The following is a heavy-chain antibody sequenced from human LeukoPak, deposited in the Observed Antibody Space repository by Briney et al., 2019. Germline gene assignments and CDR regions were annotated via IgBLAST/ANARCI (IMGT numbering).Heavy chain of an antibody. D-gene: IGHD4-17*01. Sequence: GGSLRLSCAASGFTFSSYSMNWVRQAPGKGLEWVSSIGSSSSYIYYADSVKGRFTISRDNAKNSLYLQMNSLRAEDTAVYYCARGTLTVRNAFDIWGQGTMVTVSS. CDR2: IGSSSSYI. CDR1: GFTFSSYS. V-gene: IGHV3-21*01. CDR3: ARGTLTVRNAFDI. J-gene: IGHJ3*02.